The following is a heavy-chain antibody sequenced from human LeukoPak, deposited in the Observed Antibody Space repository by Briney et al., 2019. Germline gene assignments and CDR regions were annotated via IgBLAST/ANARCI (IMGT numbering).Heavy chain of an antibody. CDR1: GGSISSYY. CDR3: ARVLFGSGSSLDY. V-gene: IGHV4-59*12. J-gene: IGHJ4*02. Sequence: SETLSLTCTVSGGSISSYYWSWVRQPPGKGPEWIGEIYHSGSTNYNPSLKSRVTISVDKSRNQFSLKLSSVTAADTAVYYCARVLFGSGSSLDYWGQGTLVTVSS. CDR2: IYHSGST. D-gene: IGHD3-10*01.